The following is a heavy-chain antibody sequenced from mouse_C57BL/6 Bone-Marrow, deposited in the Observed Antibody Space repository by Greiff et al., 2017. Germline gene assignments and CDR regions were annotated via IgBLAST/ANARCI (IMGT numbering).Heavy chain of an antibody. V-gene: IGHV2-9-1*01. CDR3: ARKTPHYYGSSYYWYFDV. D-gene: IGHD1-1*01. CDR2: IWTGGGT. J-gene: IGHJ1*03. Sequence: QVQLKESGPGLVAPSQSLSITCTVSGFSLTSYAISWVRQPPGKGLEWLGVIWTGGGTNYNSALKSRLSISKDNSKSQVFLQMNSLQTDDTARYYCARKTPHYYGSSYYWYFDVWGTGTTVTVSS. CDR1: GFSLTSYA.